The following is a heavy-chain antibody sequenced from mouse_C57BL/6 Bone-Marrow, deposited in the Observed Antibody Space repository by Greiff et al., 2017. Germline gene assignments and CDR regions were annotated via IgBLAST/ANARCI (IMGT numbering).Heavy chain of an antibody. Sequence: EVQLQESGGGLVKPGGSLKLSCAASGFTFSSYTMSWVRQTPEKRLQWVAAISGGGGNTYYPDSVKGRFTISRDNDKNILYLQMSSLRSEDTALYYCSRQVTTVLATKYFDVWGKGTTVTVSS. CDR2: ISGGGGNT. CDR3: SRQVTTVLATKYFDV. V-gene: IGHV5-9*01. D-gene: IGHD1-1*01. J-gene: IGHJ1*03. CDR1: GFTFSSYT.